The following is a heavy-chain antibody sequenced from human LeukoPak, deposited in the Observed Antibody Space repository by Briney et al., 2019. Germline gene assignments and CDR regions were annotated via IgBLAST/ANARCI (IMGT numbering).Heavy chain of an antibody. CDR1: GYTFTDYY. CDR3: ARAHQPWLPNY. V-gene: IGHV1-2*02. CDR2: INPNSGGT. Sequence: ASVKVSCKASGYTFTDYYMHWVRQAPGQGLEWMGWINPNSGGTNYAQKFQGRVTMTRDTSISTAYMELSSLRSDDTAMFYCARAHQPWLPNYWGQGTLVTVSP. J-gene: IGHJ4*02. D-gene: IGHD6-19*01.